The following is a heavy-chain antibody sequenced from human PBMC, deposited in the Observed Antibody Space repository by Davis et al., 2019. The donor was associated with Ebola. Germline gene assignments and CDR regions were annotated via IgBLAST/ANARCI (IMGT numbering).Heavy chain of an antibody. Sequence: GESLKISCAASGFTFSDYYMSWIRQAPGKGLEWVSSISSSSSYIYYADSVKGRFTISRDNAKNSLYLQMNSLRAEDTAVYYCARGPFRSCLSYSCYYGMDVWGQGTTVTVSS. CDR2: ISSSSSYI. J-gene: IGHJ6*02. D-gene: IGHD2-2*01. CDR1: GFTFSDYY. V-gene: IGHV3-11*06. CDR3: ARGPFRSCLSYSCYYGMDV.